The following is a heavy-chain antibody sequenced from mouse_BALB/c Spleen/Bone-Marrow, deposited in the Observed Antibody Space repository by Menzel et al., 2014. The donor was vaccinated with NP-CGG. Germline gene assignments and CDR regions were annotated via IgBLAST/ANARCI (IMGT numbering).Heavy chain of an antibody. CDR3: ARDRGGSY. Sequence: VKLMESGPGLVAPSQSLSITCTVSGFSLTSYGVHWVRQPPGKGLEWLGVIWAGGSTNYNSALMSRLSISKDNSKSQVFLEMNSLQTDDTAMYYCARDRGGSYWGQGTLVTVSA. CDR1: GFSLTSYG. CDR2: IWAGGST. V-gene: IGHV2-9*02. J-gene: IGHJ3*01.